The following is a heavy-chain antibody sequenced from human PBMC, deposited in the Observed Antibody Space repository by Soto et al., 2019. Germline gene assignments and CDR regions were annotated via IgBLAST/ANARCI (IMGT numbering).Heavy chain of an antibody. D-gene: IGHD3-22*01. CDR1: GFTFSSYG. V-gene: IGHV3-30*18. CDR2: ISYDGSNK. CDR3: AKARAYYYDSSALGDY. Sequence: PGGSMRLSCAASGFTFSSYGMHWVRQATGKGLEWVAVISYDGSNKYYADSVKGRFTISRDNSKNTLYLQMNSLRAEDTAVCYCAKARAYYYDSSALGDYWGQGTLVTVSS. J-gene: IGHJ4*02.